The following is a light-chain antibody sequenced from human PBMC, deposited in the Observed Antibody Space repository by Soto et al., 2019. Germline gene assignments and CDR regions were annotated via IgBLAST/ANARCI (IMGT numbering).Light chain of an antibody. J-gene: IGKJ1*01. V-gene: IGKV1-39*01. Sequence: IQMTQSPSSLSASVGDRVTITCRSSQTISTFLHWFQQKPGKAPNLLIYDASSLQSGVPSRFSGSGSGTDFTLTISSLQPEDVATYYCQKYTSAPRTFGQGTKVDIK. CDR2: DAS. CDR3: QKYTSAPRT. CDR1: QTISTF.